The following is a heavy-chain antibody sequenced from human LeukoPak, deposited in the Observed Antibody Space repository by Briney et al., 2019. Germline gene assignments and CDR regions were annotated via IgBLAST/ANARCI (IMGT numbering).Heavy chain of an antibody. D-gene: IGHD3-10*01. Sequence: XLEXMGWINAGNGNTKYSQKFQGRVTITRDTSASTAYMELSSLRSEDTAVYYCAREWPRGVLTYWGQGTLVTVSS. J-gene: IGHJ4*02. CDR2: INAGNGNT. V-gene: IGHV1-3*01. CDR3: AREWPRGVLTY.